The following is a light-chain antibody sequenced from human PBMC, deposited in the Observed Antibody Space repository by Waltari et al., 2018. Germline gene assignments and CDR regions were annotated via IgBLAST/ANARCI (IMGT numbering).Light chain of an antibody. Sequence: EIVLTQSPGTASLSPGERVTLSCRASKSVGSSSLAWYQQNPGQAPRLVIYRASRRATGIPDRFRGSGSGTDFSLTISRLEPEDFAVYYCQQHGTLPATFGQGTKVEIK. V-gene: IGKV3-20*01. CDR1: KSVGSSS. CDR2: RAS. CDR3: QQHGTLPAT. J-gene: IGKJ1*01.